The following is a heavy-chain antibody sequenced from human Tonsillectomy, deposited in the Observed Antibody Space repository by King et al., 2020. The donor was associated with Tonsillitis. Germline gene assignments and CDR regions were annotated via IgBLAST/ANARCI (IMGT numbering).Heavy chain of an antibody. Sequence: VQLVESGGGLVQPGGSLRLSCAASGFTFSSYAMSWVRQAPGKGLEWVSAISGSGGSTYYADSVKGRFTISRDNSKNTLYLQMNSLRAEDTAVYYCAKQIEQWLVGHGAFYIRGQGRMVSVCS. J-gene: IGHJ3*02. D-gene: IGHD6-19*01. CDR1: GFTFSSYA. CDR2: ISGSGGST. CDR3: AKQIEQWLVGHGAFYI. V-gene: IGHV3-23*04.